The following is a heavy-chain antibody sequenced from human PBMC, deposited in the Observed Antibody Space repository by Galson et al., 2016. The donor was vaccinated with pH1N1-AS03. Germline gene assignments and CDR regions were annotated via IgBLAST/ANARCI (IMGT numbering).Heavy chain of an antibody. Sequence: LRLSCAVSGFTFSSYAMSWVRQAPGKGLEWVSTFSGGVGRTYYADSVKGRFTISRDTSNNTLYLQMNSLRAEDTAIYYCVKDLWMTLDLTAWGPGTLVTVSS. J-gene: IGHJ5*02. CDR2: FSGGVGRT. CDR1: GFTFSSYA. V-gene: IGHV3-23*01. D-gene: IGHD3-9*01. CDR3: VKDLWMTLDLTA.